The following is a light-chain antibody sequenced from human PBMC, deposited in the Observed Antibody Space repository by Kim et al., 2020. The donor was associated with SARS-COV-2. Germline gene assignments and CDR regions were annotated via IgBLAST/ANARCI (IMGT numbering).Light chain of an antibody. Sequence: ASIGDRVTITCRASQSLSSFLNWYQQKPGKAPRLLIYAASNLQSGVPTRCSGSGSGTDFTLSSSSLQPEDPATYYCQQSYSTPWTFGPGTKVDIK. CDR3: QQSYSTPWT. V-gene: IGKV1-39*01. CDR2: AAS. CDR1: QSLSSF. J-gene: IGKJ1*01.